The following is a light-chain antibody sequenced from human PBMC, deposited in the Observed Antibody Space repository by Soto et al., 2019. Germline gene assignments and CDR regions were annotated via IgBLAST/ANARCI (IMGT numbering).Light chain of an antibody. V-gene: IGLV2-14*01. CDR2: EVS. CDR1: SSDVGKYNY. CDR3: SSYTGSSTNTVV. J-gene: IGLJ2*01. Sequence: QAVLTQPASVSGSPGQSITISCTGTSSDVGKYNYVSWYQQHPAKAPKLMIFEVSNRPSGVSNRFSGSKSGNTASLTISGLQAEDEAEYYCSSYTGSSTNTVVFGGGTKVTVI.